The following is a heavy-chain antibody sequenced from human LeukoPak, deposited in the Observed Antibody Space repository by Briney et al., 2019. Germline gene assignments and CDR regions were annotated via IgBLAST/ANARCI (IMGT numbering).Heavy chain of an antibody. J-gene: IGHJ6*02. Sequence: GGSLRLSCAASGFPFTTYAMTWVRQAPGKGLEWVSAINDGGDGTYYADSVQGRFTISRDNAKNTLLLQMNSLRAEDTAMYYCARDTELERPGYYGMDVWGQGATVTASS. CDR2: INDGGDGT. CDR1: GFPFTTYA. V-gene: IGHV3-23*01. D-gene: IGHD1-1*01. CDR3: ARDTELERPGYYGMDV.